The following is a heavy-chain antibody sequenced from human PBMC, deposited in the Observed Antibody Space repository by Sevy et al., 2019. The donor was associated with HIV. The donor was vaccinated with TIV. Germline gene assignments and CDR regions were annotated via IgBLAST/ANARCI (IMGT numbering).Heavy chain of an antibody. CDR2: VYYTGGT. J-gene: IGHJ3*02. V-gene: IGHV4-59*08. D-gene: IGHD2-21*02. Sequence: SETLSLTCTVSGGSINSDHWNWIRQPPGKGLEWIGYVYYTGGTNYNPSLKNRVTISVDRTKNQFSLKLTSVTAADTAVYYCARRTDFDIWGQGTMVTVS. CDR1: GGSINSDH. CDR3: ARRTDFDI.